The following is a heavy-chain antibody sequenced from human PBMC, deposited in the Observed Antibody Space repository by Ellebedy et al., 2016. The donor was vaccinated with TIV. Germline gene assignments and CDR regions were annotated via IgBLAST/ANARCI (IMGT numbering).Heavy chain of an antibody. CDR1: GGSFSGYY. CDR2: ISNTGTT. Sequence: GSLRLXXAVYGGSFSGYYWSWIRQPPGKGLEWIGAISNTGTTHYNESLKSRVTLSVDTSKNQFSLKLTSVTATDTAVYYCARHGQFDYWGQGTLVIVSS. D-gene: IGHD5-24*01. V-gene: IGHV4-34*01. CDR3: ARHGQFDY. J-gene: IGHJ4*02.